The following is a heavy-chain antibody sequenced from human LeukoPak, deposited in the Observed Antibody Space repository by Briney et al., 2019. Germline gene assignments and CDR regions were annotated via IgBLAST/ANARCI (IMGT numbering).Heavy chain of an antibody. D-gene: IGHD3-22*01. J-gene: IGHJ4*02. V-gene: IGHV4-30-4*01. Sequence: SSQTLSLTCTVSGGSISSGDYYWSWIRQPPGKGLEWIGYIYYSGSTYYNPSLKSRVTISVDTSKNQFSLKLSSVTAADTAVYYCARVLDYYDSSGYYSNFDYWGQGTLVTVSS. CDR2: IYYSGST. CDR3: ARVLDYYDSSGYYSNFDY. CDR1: GGSISSGDYY.